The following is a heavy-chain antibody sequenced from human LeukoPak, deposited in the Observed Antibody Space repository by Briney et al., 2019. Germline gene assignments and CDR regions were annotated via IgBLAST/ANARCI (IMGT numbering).Heavy chain of an antibody. CDR2: IYTSGIT. CDR1: GRSINSGSYY. V-gene: IGHV4-61*02. CDR3: ARSNSGSYRELDY. Sequence: SQTLSLTCTVSGRSINSGSYYWSWIRQPAGKGLEWIGRIYTSGITNYNSSLMSRATISIDTSKNQFSLKLSSVTAADTAVYYCARSNSGSYRELDYWGQGALVTVSS. J-gene: IGHJ4*02. D-gene: IGHD1-26*01.